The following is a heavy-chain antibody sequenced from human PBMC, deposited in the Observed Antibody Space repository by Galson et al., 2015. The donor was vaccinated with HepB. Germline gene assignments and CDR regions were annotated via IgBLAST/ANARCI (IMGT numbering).Heavy chain of an antibody. Sequence: PALVKPTQTLTLTCTFSGFSLSTSGMCVSWIRQPPGKALEWLARIDWDDDKYYSTSLKTRLTISKDTSKNQVVLTMTNMDPVDTATYYCARTTIESPYYDILRSVDPWGQGTLVTVSS. V-gene: IGHV2-70*11. D-gene: IGHD3-9*01. CDR1: GFSLSTSGMC. CDR2: IDWDDDK. CDR3: ARTTIESPYYDILRSVDP. J-gene: IGHJ5*02.